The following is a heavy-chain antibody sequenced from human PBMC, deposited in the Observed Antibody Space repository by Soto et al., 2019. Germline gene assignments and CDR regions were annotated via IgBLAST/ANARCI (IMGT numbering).Heavy chain of an antibody. CDR2: ISGSGDST. CDR3: ARRGSGSYYDY. CDR1: GFTFSNYA. Sequence: EVQLLESGGGLVQPGGSLRLSCAASGFTFSNYAMNWVRQAPGKGLEWVSVISGSGDSTYYADSVTGRFTISRDNSKNTLYLQMNSLRAEDTAIYYCARRGSGSYYDYGGQGTRVTVSS. J-gene: IGHJ4*02. V-gene: IGHV3-23*01. D-gene: IGHD1-26*01.